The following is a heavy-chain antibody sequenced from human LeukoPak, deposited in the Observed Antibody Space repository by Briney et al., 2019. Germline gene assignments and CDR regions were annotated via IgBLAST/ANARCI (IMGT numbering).Heavy chain of an antibody. J-gene: IGHJ4*02. CDR2: ISANNGNT. Sequence: ASVKVSCKASGGTFSSYAISWVRQAPGQGLEWMGWISANNGNTNYAQKFQGRVTMTTDTSTSTAYMELRGLRSDDTAVYYCARDHMVRSLAGTLDYWGQGTLVTLSS. D-gene: IGHD2-15*01. V-gene: IGHV1-18*01. CDR3: ARDHMVRSLAGTLDY. CDR1: GGTFSSYA.